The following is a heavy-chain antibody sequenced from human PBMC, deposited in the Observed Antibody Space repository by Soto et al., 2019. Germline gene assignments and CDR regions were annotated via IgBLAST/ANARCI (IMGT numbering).Heavy chain of an antibody. Sequence: VNVSSKTSGFMFTSSSLQWARPARGQRLEWIGWLVVGSGNTHYAQHFQERVTLTRDMSTGTAYMELSSLRSEDTAVYYCAAVPVLRFLKWLPAYFDYWGQGTLVTVSS. CDR2: LVVGSGNT. V-gene: IGHV1-58*01. CDR1: GFMFTSSS. D-gene: IGHD3-3*01. J-gene: IGHJ4*02. CDR3: AAVPVLRFLKWLPAYFDY.